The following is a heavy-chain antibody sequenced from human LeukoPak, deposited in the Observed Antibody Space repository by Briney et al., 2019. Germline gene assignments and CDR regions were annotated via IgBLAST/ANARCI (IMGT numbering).Heavy chain of an antibody. CDR1: GGSINTGGHY. D-gene: IGHD2-15*01. V-gene: IGHV4-34*01. CDR3: ARGLSAIVY. J-gene: IGHJ4*02. CDR2: INHSGST. Sequence: PSETLSLTCTVSGGSINTGGHYWSWIRQPPGKGLEWIGEINHSGSTNYNPSLKSRVTISVDTSKNQFSLKLSSVTAADTAVYYCARGLSAIVYWGQGTLVTVSS.